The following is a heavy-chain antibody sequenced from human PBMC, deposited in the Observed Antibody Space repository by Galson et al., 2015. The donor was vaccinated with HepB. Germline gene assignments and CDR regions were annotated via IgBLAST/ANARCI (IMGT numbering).Heavy chain of an antibody. CDR2: INAGNGNT. V-gene: IGHV1-3*01. CDR3: ARDFGIVAIGGGRRAFDY. Sequence: SVKVSCKASGYTFTSYAMHWVRQAPGQRLEWMGWINAGNGNTKYSQKFQGRVTVTRDTSAGTAYMELSSLRSEDTAVYYCARDFGIVAIGGGRRAFDYWGQGTLVTVSS. J-gene: IGHJ4*02. D-gene: IGHD5-12*01. CDR1: GYTFTSYA.